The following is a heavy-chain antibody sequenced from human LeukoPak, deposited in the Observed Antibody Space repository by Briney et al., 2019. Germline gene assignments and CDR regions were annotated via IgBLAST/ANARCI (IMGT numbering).Heavy chain of an antibody. Sequence: ASETLSLTCTVSGGSISSYYWSWIRQPPGKGLEWIGYIYYSGSTNYNPSLKSRVTISVDTSKNQFSLKPSSVTAADTAVYYCARLPPYYDILTGYYVSSWFDPWGQGTLVTVSS. CDR3: ARLPPYYDILTGYYVSSWFDP. D-gene: IGHD3-9*01. CDR2: IYYSGST. V-gene: IGHV4-59*08. CDR1: GGSISSYY. J-gene: IGHJ5*02.